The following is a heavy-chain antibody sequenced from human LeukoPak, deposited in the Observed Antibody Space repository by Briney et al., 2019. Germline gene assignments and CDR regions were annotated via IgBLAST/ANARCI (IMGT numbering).Heavy chain of an antibody. CDR2: ISGSSSSS. V-gene: IGHV3-48*01. CDR3: AKDRGDGYCSGGDCPLVGVFDY. Sequence: GGSLRLSCAASGFIFSSYSMNWVRQAPGKGLEWVSYISGSSSSSYYADSVKGRFTISRDNSKNTLYLQMNSLRVEDTAMYFCAKDRGDGYCSGGDCPLVGVFDYWGQGTLVTVSS. J-gene: IGHJ4*02. D-gene: IGHD2-15*01. CDR1: GFIFSSYS.